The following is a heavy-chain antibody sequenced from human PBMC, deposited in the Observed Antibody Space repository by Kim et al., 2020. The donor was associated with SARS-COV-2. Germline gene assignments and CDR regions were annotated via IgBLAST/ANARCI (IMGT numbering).Heavy chain of an antibody. V-gene: IGHV3-21*01. J-gene: IGHJ4*02. D-gene: IGHD4-17*01. CDR2: ISTSSSYI. CDR1: GFTFSSYN. Sequence: GGSLRLSCVASGFTFSSYNMAWVRQAPGKGLEWVSSISTSSSYILYADSLKGRFTISRDNAKNSLYLQMNGLSFEDTAVYYCARARRDYGDYAYSYFDYWGQGSLVTVSS. CDR3: ARARRDYGDYAYSYFDY.